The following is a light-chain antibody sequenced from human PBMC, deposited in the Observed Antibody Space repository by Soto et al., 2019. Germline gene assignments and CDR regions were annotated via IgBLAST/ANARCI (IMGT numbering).Light chain of an antibody. CDR2: ADK. J-gene: IGLJ1*01. Sequence: QSVRTKPASVTGAPGQGGTISCTGSSSNIGGAYDVHWYQQLPGTAPKLLIYADKYRPSGVPDRFSGSKSGTSASLAITGLQAEDEADYYCQSYDSSLNGYVFGTGTKFTV. V-gene: IGLV1-40*01. CDR3: QSYDSSLNGYV. CDR1: SSNIGGAYD.